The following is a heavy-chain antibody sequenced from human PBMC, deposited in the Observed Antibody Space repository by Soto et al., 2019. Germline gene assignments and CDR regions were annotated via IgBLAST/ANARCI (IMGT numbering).Heavy chain of an antibody. CDR1: GFTFSSYG. CDR3: ARGDYDILTGYYGNDYFDY. V-gene: IGHV3-33*01. D-gene: IGHD3-9*01. CDR2: IWYDGSNK. Sequence: QVQLVESGGGVVQPGRSLRLSCAASGFTFSSYGMHWVRQAPGKGLGWVAVIWYDGSNKYYADSVKGRFNISRDNSKSTLYLQMNSLRAEDTAVYYCARGDYDILTGYYGNDYFDYWGQGTLVTVSS. J-gene: IGHJ4*02.